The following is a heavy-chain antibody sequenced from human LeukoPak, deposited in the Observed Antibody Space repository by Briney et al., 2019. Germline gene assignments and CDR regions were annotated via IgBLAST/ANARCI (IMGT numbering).Heavy chain of an antibody. J-gene: IGHJ4*02. D-gene: IGHD6-6*01. CDR3: ARASIAASGYYFYY. CDR2: IYSGGST. V-gene: IGHV3-66*02. Sequence: GGSLRLSCAASGFTVSTNYMTWVRQAPGKGLEWVSVIYSGGSTFYADSVKGRFTISRDNSKNTLYLQMNSLRAEDTAVYYCARASIAASGYYFYYWGQGTLVTVSS. CDR1: GFTVSTNY.